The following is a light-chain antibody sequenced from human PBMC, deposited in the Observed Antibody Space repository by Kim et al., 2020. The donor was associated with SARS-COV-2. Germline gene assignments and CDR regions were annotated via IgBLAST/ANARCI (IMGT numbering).Light chain of an antibody. CDR3: QRFQPHTSRLVT. V-gene: IGKV3-20*01. CDR1: QTIDNNY. CDR2: GAS. Sequence: EIVLTQSPGTLSLSLGERATLSCRASQTIDNNYLAWYQQKPGQAPRLLIYGASNRATGIPDNFSGSGSGTDFTLTISRLEPDDFAVYYCQRFQPHTSRLVTFGGGTKVDIK. J-gene: IGKJ4*01.